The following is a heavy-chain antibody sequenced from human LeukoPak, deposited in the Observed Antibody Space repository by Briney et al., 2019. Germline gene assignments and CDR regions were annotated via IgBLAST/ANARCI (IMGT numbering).Heavy chain of an antibody. Sequence: GGSLRLSCAASGFTFSSYSMNWVRQAPGKGLEWVSYISSSSSTIYYADFVKGRFTISRDNAKNSLYLQMNSLRAEDTAVYYCARVGPYYDILTGYSNFDYWGQGTLVTVSS. J-gene: IGHJ4*02. V-gene: IGHV3-48*04. CDR3: ARVGPYYDILTGYSNFDY. CDR1: GFTFSSYS. D-gene: IGHD3-9*01. CDR2: ISSSSSTI.